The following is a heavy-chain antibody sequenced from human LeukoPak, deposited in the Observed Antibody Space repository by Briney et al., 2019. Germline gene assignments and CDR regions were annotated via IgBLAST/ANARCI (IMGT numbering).Heavy chain of an antibody. CDR1: GYTFSSYY. D-gene: IGHD3-3*01. V-gene: IGHV1-46*01. J-gene: IGHJ2*01. CDR3: ARDFTYYDFWSGYFNWYFDL. Sequence: ASVKVSCKESGYTFSSYYMHWVRQAPGQGLEWMGIINPSGGSTSYAQKFQGRVTMTRDTSTSTVYMELSSLRSEDTAVYYCARDFTYYDFWSGYFNWYFDLWGRGTLVTVSS. CDR2: INPSGGST.